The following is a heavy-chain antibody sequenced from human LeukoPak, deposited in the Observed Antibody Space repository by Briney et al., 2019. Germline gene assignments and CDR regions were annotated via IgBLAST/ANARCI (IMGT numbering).Heavy chain of an antibody. CDR1: GGPISSYY. Sequence: SETLSLTCTVSGGPISSYYWSWIRQPPGKGLEWIGYIYATGSTNYNPSLKSRVTISVDTSKNQFSLNLRSVTAADTAVYYCARHGSVRSPLGPWGQGTLATVSS. D-gene: IGHD3-10*01. CDR3: ARHGSVRSPLGP. J-gene: IGHJ5*02. CDR2: IYATGST. V-gene: IGHV4-4*09.